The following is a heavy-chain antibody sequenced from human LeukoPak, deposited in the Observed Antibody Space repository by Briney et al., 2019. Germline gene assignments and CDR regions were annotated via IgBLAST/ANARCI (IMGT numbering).Heavy chain of an antibody. J-gene: IGHJ4*02. D-gene: IGHD2-2*01. V-gene: IGHV3-21*01. CDR1: GFTFSPYI. CDR2: ISSSGTFI. Sequence: GGSLRLSCAASGFTFSPYINWVRQAPGKGLERVSYISSSGTFIYYADSVKGRFTVSRDNARNLIFLQMHSLRVEDTAVYYCARDPGVPAAPLDYWGLGTLVTVSS. CDR3: ARDPGVPAAPLDY.